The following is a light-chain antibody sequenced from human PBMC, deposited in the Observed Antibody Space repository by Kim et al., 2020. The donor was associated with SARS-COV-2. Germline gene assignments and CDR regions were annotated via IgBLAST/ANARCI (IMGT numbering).Light chain of an antibody. CDR1: HNNVGNQG. J-gene: IGLJ3*02. CDR2: RNN. Sequence: RQPATHTCKRKHNNVGNQGAAWLQQQQGHPPKLLSYRNNNRPSGISERFSASRSGDTASLTITGLQPEDETDYYCSAWDSSLNAWVFGGGTQLTVL. V-gene: IGLV10-54*04. CDR3: SAWDSSLNAWV.